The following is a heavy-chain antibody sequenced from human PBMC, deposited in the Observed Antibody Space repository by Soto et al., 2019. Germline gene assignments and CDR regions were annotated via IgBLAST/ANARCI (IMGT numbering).Heavy chain of an antibody. CDR3: ARGQGQLVIFDY. CDR1: GGSFSGYY. D-gene: IGHD6-13*01. V-gene: IGHV4-34*01. Sequence: SETLSLPCAVYGGSFSGYYWSWIRQPPGKGLEWIGEINHSGSTNYNPSLKSRVTISVDTSKNQFSLKLSSVTAADTAVYYCARGQGQLVIFDYWGQGTLVTVSS. CDR2: INHSGST. J-gene: IGHJ4*02.